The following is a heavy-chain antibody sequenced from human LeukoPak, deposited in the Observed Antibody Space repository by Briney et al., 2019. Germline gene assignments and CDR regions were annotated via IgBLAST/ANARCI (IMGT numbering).Heavy chain of an antibody. J-gene: IGHJ1*01. CDR1: GDSITSTSYC. V-gene: IGHV4-39*07. Sequence: SETLSLTCTVSGDSITSTSYCWGWIRQPPGKGLEWIGTIYYGGSTDYNPSLKSRVTISLETSKNQFSLKLSSVTAADTAVYYCAGNRVSYVSRDWGQGTLVTVSS. CDR2: IYYGGST. D-gene: IGHD1-26*01. CDR3: AGNRVSYVSRD.